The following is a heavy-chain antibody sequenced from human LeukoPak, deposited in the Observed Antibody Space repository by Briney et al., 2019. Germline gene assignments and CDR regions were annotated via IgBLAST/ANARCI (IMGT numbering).Heavy chain of an antibody. V-gene: IGHV4-31*03. CDR3: ATQRDGYYNDAFDM. CDR2: LDYSGST. D-gene: IGHD5-24*01. CDR1: GGSVRSGGYY. Sequence: SETLSLTCTVSGGSVRSGGYYWNWIRKHPRKGLEWIGYLDYSGSTNYNPSLKSRISISTDTSKNQNSLKLTSLTAADTAEYYCATQRDGYYNDAFDMWGQGTLVIVSS. J-gene: IGHJ3*02.